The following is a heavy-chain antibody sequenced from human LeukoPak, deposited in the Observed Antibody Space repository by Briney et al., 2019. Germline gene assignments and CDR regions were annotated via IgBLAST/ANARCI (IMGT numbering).Heavy chain of an antibody. Sequence: GGSLRLSCAASGFTFDDYAMHWVRQAPGKGLEWVSLISGDGGSTYYADSVKGRFTISRDNSKNSLYLQMNSPRTEDTALYYCAKDGYYDSSGYYYPPDYWGQGTLVTVSS. V-gene: IGHV3-43*02. CDR2: ISGDGGST. CDR1: GFTFDDYA. J-gene: IGHJ4*02. CDR3: AKDGYYDSSGYYYPPDY. D-gene: IGHD3-22*01.